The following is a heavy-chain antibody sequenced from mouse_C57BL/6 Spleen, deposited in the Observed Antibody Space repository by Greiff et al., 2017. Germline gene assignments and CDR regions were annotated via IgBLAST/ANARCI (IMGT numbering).Heavy chain of an antibody. J-gene: IGHJ4*01. V-gene: IGHV1-42*01. CDR2: INPSTGGT. Sequence: VQLKQSGPELMKPGASVQISCKASGYSFTGYYMNWVKQSPEKSLEWIGEINPSTGGTTYNQKFKAKATLTVDKSSSTAYMQLKSLTSEYSAVYYCARSRQPYYYAMHYWGQGTSVTVSS. CDR1: GYSFTGYY. CDR3: ARSRQPYYYAMHY. D-gene: IGHD3-2*01.